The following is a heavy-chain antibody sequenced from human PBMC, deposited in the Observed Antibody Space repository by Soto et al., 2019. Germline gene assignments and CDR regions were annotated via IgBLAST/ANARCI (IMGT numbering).Heavy chain of an antibody. CDR2: IYWDDDK. CDR1: GFSLRSKGVG. V-gene: IGHV2-5*02. J-gene: IGHJ6*02. Sequence: PTPTRTVTLYFSGFSLRSKGVGVGLIRQPPGKALEWLALIYWDDDKRYSPSLKSRLTITKDTSKNQVVLTMTNMDPVDTATYYCAHHDYSNYRYGMDVWGQGTTVTVSS. CDR3: AHHDYSNYRYGMDV. D-gene: IGHD4-4*01.